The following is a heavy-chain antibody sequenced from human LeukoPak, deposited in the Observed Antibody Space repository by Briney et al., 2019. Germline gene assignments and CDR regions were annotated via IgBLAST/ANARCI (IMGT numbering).Heavy chain of an antibody. CDR2: IYYSGST. V-gene: IGHV4-4*02. D-gene: IGHD5-18*01. J-gene: IGHJ4*02. CDR1: GGSISSSYW. CDR3: ARKGYTIGSFDY. Sequence: SETLSLTCAVSGGSISSSYWWSWVRQPPGKGLEWIGEIYYSGSTNYNPPLKNRVTISVDKSKSQFSLKLSSVTAADTAVYYCARKGYTIGSFDYWGQGTLVTVSS.